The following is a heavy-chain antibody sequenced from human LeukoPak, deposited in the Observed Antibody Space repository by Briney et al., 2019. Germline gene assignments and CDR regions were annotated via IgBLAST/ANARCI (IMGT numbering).Heavy chain of an antibody. CDR1: GFTFNDYA. D-gene: IGHD6-19*01. V-gene: IGHV3-43*02. CDR3: GKDRSTVRWGSGHYYFDY. J-gene: IGHJ4*02. Sequence: PGGSLRLSCAVGGFTFNDYAMSWVRQAPGEGLEWVSAISGSGGSTYYADSVKGRFTISRDNSKNSLYLQMNSLRAEDTALYYCGKDRSTVRWGSGHYYFDYWGQGTLVTVSS. CDR2: ISGSGGST.